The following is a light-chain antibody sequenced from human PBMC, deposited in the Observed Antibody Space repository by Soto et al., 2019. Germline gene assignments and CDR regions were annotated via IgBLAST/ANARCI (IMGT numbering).Light chain of an antibody. V-gene: IGKV3-11*01. Sequence: EIVLTQSPDTLSLSPGERATLSCRASQSVSSYLAWYQQKPGQAPRLLIYDASNRATGIPARFSGSWSGTDFTLTISSIEPEDFAGYYCQQRSNWPRGTFGQGTKLEI. CDR2: DAS. J-gene: IGKJ2*02. CDR1: QSVSSY. CDR3: QQRSNWPRGT.